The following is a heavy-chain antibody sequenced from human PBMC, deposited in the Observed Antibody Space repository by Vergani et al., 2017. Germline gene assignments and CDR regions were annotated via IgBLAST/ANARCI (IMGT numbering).Heavy chain of an antibody. CDR3: ARDLRLLYNRFDP. V-gene: IGHV3-33*01. D-gene: IGHD1-14*01. Sequence: QVQLVESGGGVVQRGGSLRLSCAASGFTFSSYGMRWVRQAPGKGLEWVAVTWYDGNNKQYADSVKGRFTISRDNSKSTMYLQMNSLRDEDTGVYYCARDLRLLYNRFDPWGQGTLVTVSS. CDR2: TWYDGNNK. J-gene: IGHJ5*02. CDR1: GFTFSSYG.